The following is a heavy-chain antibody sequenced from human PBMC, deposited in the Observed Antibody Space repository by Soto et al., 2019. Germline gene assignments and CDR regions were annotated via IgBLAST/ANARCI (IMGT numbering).Heavy chain of an antibody. CDR1: GFTFTSSA. Sequence: ASVKVSCKASGFTFTSSAMQWVRQARGQRLEWIGWIVVGSGNTNYAQKFQERVTITRDMSTSTAYMELGSLRSEDTAVYYCAASYYDFWSGYAPYYYYMDVWGKGTTVTVS. V-gene: IGHV1-58*02. CDR3: AASYYDFWSGYAPYYYYMDV. D-gene: IGHD3-3*01. CDR2: IVVGSGNT. J-gene: IGHJ6*03.